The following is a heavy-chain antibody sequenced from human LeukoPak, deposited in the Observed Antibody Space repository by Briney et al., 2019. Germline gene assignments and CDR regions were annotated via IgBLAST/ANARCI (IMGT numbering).Heavy chain of an antibody. V-gene: IGHV4-4*02. D-gene: IGHD3-22*01. J-gene: IGHJ4*02. CDR3: ARGRVFRYYYDSSGYYYFDY. CDR2: IYHSGST. Sequence: SETLSLTCAVSGGSISSSNWWSWVRQPPGKGLEWIGEIYHSGSTNYNPSLKSRVTISVDKSKNQFSLKLSSVTAADTAVYYCARGRVFRYYYDSSGYYYFDYWGQGTLVTVSS. CDR1: GGSISSSNW.